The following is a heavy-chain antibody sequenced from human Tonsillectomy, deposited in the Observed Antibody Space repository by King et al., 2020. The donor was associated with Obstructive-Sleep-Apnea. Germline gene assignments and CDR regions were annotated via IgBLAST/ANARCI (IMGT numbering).Heavy chain of an antibody. Sequence: QLQESGPGLVKPSQTLSLTCTVSGGSISRGGYYWSGIRQHPGKGLEWIGYIYYIGSSYYNPPLKRRVTISVETSKNQFPLKLRSVTAADTAVYYCMRSGYYYGAFDIWGQGTMVTVSS. CDR3: MRSGYYYGAFDI. V-gene: IGHV4-31*03. J-gene: IGHJ3*02. CDR2: IYYIGSS. D-gene: IGHD3-22*01. CDR1: GGSISRGGYY.